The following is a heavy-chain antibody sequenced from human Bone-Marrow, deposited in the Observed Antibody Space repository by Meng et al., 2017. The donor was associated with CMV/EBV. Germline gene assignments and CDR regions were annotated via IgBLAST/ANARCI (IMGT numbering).Heavy chain of an antibody. CDR3: AKHNLVATYRGRADY. Sequence: GESLKISCAASGFTFSSYAMNWVRQAPGKGLEWVSAISGSGGGTFYADSVRGRFTISRDNSNNTVYLQMSSLRAEDTAVYYCAKHNLVATYRGRADYWGQGTLVTVSS. CDR2: ISGSGGGT. V-gene: IGHV3-23*01. D-gene: IGHD5-12*01. J-gene: IGHJ4*02. CDR1: GFTFSSYA.